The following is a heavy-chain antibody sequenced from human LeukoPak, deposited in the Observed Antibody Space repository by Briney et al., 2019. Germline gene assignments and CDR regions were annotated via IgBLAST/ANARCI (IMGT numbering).Heavy chain of an antibody. CDR2: ISATTIYR. CDR1: GFTFSNYD. CDR3: AKIGLGRDAYNSFDY. V-gene: IGHV3-21*01. J-gene: IGHJ4*02. Sequence: KPGGSLRLSCAASGFTFSNYDMTWVRQAPGKGLEWVSSISATTIYRFSAGSVRGRFTISRDNVKNSLHLQMNDLRREDTAVYYCAKIGLGRDAYNSFDYWGQGTLVIVSS. D-gene: IGHD5-24*01.